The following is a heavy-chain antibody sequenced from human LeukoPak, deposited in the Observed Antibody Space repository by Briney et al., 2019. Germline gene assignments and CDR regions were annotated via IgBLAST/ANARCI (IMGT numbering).Heavy chain of an antibody. CDR1: GYSISSGYY. CDR3: ARTTLLYSDWSPDAFDI. CDR2: IYHSGST. J-gene: IGHJ3*02. V-gene: IGHV4-38-2*02. D-gene: IGHD3-9*01. Sequence: SETLPLTCTVSGYSISSGYYWGWIRQPPGKGLEWIGSIYHSGSTNYSPSLKSRVTMSVDTSKNQFSLKLSSVTAADTAVYYCARTTLLYSDWSPDAFDIWGQGTMVTVSS.